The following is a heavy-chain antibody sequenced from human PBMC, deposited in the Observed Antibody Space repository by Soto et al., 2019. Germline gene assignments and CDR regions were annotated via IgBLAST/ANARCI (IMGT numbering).Heavy chain of an antibody. CDR2: ISGSGGST. V-gene: IGHV3-23*01. Sequence: GGSLRLSCAASGFTFSSFGMHWVRQAPGKGLEWVSAISGSGGSTYYADSVKGRLTISRDNSKNTLYLQMNSLRAEDTAVYYCAKHLRPYYYYGMDVWGQGTTVTVSS. CDR3: AKHLRPYYYYGMDV. CDR1: GFTFSSFG. J-gene: IGHJ6*02.